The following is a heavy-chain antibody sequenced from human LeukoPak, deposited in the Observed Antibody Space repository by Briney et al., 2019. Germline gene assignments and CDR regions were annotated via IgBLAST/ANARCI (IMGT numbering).Heavy chain of an antibody. V-gene: IGHV4-59*01. CDR3: ARGGTRIAAAGLDY. CDR1: GGSISSYY. CDR2: IYYSGST. D-gene: IGHD6-13*01. J-gene: IGHJ4*02. Sequence: PETLSLTCTVSGGSISSYYWTWIRQPPGKGLEWIGYIYYSGSTNYKPSLKSRVTISLDTSKNQFSLKLSSVTAADTAVYYCARGGTRIAAAGLDYWGQGTLVTVSS.